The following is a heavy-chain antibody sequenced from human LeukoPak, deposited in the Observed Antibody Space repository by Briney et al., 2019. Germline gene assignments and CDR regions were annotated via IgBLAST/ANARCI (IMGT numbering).Heavy chain of an antibody. J-gene: IGHJ4*02. V-gene: IGHV1-2*06. Sequence: ASVKVSCKASGYTFTGYYIHWMRQAPGQGLEWMGRINANTGGTNYEQKFQGRVTMIRDTSISTAYMELSRLTSDDRAVYYCARDLRQWLVNFDYWGQGTLVTVSS. CDR2: INANTGGT. CDR3: ARDLRQWLVNFDY. CDR1: GYTFTGYY. D-gene: IGHD6-19*01.